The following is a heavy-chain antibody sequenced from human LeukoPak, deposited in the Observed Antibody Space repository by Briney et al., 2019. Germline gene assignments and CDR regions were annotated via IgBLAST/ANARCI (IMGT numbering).Heavy chain of an antibody. CDR2: VRPGDSAR. CDR1: GFTFSNYP. J-gene: IGHJ4*02. CDR3: ATDSHYAFDF. D-gene: IGHD4-17*01. V-gene: IGHV3-48*02. Sequence: GGSLRLSCAAFGFTFSNYPMNWVRQAPGKGLEWVSNVRPGDSARSYADSVGGRFTISRDDAKNSLYLQMNGLRDEDTAVYYCATDSHYAFDFWGLGTLVTVSS.